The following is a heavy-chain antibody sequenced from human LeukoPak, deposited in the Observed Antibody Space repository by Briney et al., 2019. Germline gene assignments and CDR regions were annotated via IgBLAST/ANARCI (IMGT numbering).Heavy chain of an antibody. D-gene: IGHD6-6*01. J-gene: IGHJ4*02. V-gene: IGHV1-18*01. CDR3: ARGPSTVATRQDY. CDR1: GYTFTNYG. Sequence: ASVKVSCKASGYTFTNYGSNWVRQAPGQGLEWMGWISAYNGNTNFAQKFQGRVTLTTDTSTSTAYMELRSLRSDDTAVYYCARGPSTVATRQDYWGQGTLVTVSS. CDR2: ISAYNGNT.